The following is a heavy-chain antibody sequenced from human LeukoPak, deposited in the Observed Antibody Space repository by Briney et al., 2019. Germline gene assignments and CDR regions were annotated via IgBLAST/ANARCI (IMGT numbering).Heavy chain of an antibody. Sequence: SETLSLTCTVSGGSISSGGYYWSWIRQHPGKGLEWIGYIYYSGSTYYNPSLKSRVTISVDTSKNQFSLKLSSMTAADTAVYYCARGLIDGSGSYYWGQGTLVTVSS. J-gene: IGHJ4*02. CDR3: ARGLIDGSGSYY. CDR2: IYYSGST. V-gene: IGHV4-31*03. CDR1: GGSISSGGYY. D-gene: IGHD3-10*01.